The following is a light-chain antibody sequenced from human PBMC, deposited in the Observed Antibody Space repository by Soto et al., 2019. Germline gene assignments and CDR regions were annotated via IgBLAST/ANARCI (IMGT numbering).Light chain of an antibody. Sequence: EIVMTQSPPSLTVTPGEPASISCRSSQRLLHSNGNTFLDWYLQKPGQSPQLLIYLGSNRASGVPDRVSGSEAGTDFTLQISRVEAEDAGVYYCMQALETPYTFGHGTKLEIK. CDR1: QRLLHSNGNTF. CDR2: LGS. V-gene: IGKV2-28*01. CDR3: MQALETPYT. J-gene: IGKJ2*01.